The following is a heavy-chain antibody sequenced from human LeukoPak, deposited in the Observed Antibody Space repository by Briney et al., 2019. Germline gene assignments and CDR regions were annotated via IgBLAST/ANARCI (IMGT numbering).Heavy chain of an antibody. CDR1: GFTFSSYA. D-gene: IGHD5-12*01. V-gene: IGHV3-23*01. Sequence: PGGSLRLSCAASGFTFSSYAMSWVRQAPGKGLEWVSAISGSGGSTYYADSVKGRFTIPRDNSKNTLYLQMNSLRAEDTAVYYCAKGDGGYVRRHHLFDYWGQGTLVTVSS. CDR2: ISGSGGST. CDR3: AKGDGGYVRRHHLFDY. J-gene: IGHJ4*02.